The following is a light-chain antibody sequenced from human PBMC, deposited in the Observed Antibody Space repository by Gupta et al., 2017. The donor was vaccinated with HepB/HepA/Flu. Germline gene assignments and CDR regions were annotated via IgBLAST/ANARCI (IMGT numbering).Light chain of an antibody. V-gene: IGKV3-11*01. Sequence: EIVLTQSPATLSLSPGERATLSCRASQSVSSFLAWYQQKPGQAPRLLIYDAFNSPTGIPARFSGSGSGTDFTLTSSSREHEDFAVYYWQQRSNALTFGWGTKVEIK. CDR2: DAF. CDR1: QSVSSF. CDR3: QQRSNALT. J-gene: IGKJ4*01.